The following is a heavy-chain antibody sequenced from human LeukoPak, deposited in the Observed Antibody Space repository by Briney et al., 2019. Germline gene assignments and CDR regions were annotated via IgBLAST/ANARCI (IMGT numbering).Heavy chain of an antibody. V-gene: IGHV4-4*07. CDR2: IYISGNT. D-gene: IGHD3-10*01. CDR1: GGSFGTYY. CDR3: ARDSGRRGYPEYSFDY. Sequence: PSETLSLTCTVSGGSFGTYYWIWIRQPAGKGLEWLGRIYISGNTKFHPSLKSRVTLSLDTSKNHFYLTLSSLTAADTAIYYCARDSGRRGYPEYSFDYWGQGTLVTVSS. J-gene: IGHJ4*02.